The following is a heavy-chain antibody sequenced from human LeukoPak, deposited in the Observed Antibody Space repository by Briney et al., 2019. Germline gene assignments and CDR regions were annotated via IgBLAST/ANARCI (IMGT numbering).Heavy chain of an antibody. CDR1: GGSISSYY. CDR3: ASYQLTNWFDP. Sequence: SETLSLTCTVSGGSISSYYWSWIRQPPGKGLEWIGYIYYSGSTNYNPSLKSRVTISVDTSKNQFSLKLSSVTAADPAVYYCASYQLTNWFDPWGQGTLVTVSS. J-gene: IGHJ5*02. V-gene: IGHV4-59*01. D-gene: IGHD2-2*01. CDR2: IYYSGST.